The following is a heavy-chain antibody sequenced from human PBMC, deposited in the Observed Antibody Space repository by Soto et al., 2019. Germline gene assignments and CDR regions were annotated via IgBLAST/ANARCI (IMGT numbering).Heavy chain of an antibody. J-gene: IGHJ4*02. CDR2: IIPIFGTA. Sequence: QVQLVQSGAEVKKPGSSVKVSCKASGGTFSSYAISWVRQAPGQGLEWMGGIIPIFGTANYAQKFQGRVTITADESTSTAYKELSSLRSEDTAVYYCARSYGGNLVDPFDYWGQGTLVTVSS. CDR1: GGTFSSYA. CDR3: ARSYGGNLVDPFDY. V-gene: IGHV1-69*12. D-gene: IGHD4-17*01.